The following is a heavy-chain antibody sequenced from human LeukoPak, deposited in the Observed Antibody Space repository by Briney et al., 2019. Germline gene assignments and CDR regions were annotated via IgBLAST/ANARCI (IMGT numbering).Heavy chain of an antibody. CDR1: GGSVSSGSYY. Sequence: SETLSLTCTVSGGSVSSGSYYWSWIRQPPGKGLEWIGYIYHSGSTYYNPSLKSRVTISVDRPKNQFSLKLSSVTAADTAVYYCATLSIMITFGGVSAWFDPWGQGTLVTVSS. CDR2: IYHSGST. CDR3: ATLSIMITFGGVSAWFDP. D-gene: IGHD3-16*01. V-gene: IGHV4-30-2*01. J-gene: IGHJ5*02.